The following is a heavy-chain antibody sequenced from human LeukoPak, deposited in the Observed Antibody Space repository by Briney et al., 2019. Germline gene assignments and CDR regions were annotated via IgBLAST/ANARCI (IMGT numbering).Heavy chain of an antibody. Sequence: PGGSLRLSCAASGFTFSDYYMSWVRQAPGKGLEWVSAISGSGGSTYYADSVKGRFTISRDNSKNTLYLQMNSLRAEDTAVYYCANCKYYYSSGSYSDRFDYWGQGTLVTVSS. D-gene: IGHD3-10*01. V-gene: IGHV3-23*01. CDR3: ANCKYYYSSGSYSDRFDY. J-gene: IGHJ4*02. CDR2: ISGSGGST. CDR1: GFTFSDYY.